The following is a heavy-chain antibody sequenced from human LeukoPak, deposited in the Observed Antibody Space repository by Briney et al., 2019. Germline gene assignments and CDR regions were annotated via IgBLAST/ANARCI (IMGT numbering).Heavy chain of an antibody. CDR2: ISWNSGSI. J-gene: IGHJ3*02. Sequence: SGGSLRLSCVASGFDFDDYAMHWVRQATGKGLEWVSGISWNSGSIGYADSVKGRFTISRDNAKNSLYLQMNSLRAEDTALYYCAKDNILRQARKFGLDIWGQGTMVTVSS. CDR1: GFDFDDYA. D-gene: IGHD3-10*01. CDR3: AKDNILRQARKFGLDI. V-gene: IGHV3-9*01.